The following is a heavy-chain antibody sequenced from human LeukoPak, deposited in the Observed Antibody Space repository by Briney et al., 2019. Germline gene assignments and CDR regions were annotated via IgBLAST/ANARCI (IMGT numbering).Heavy chain of an antibody. D-gene: IGHD1-1*01. CDR3: ARGTWNPALLDS. V-gene: IGHV3-53*01. CDR2: IYSGGRT. J-gene: IGHJ4*02. CDR1: GFNVSNTY. Sequence: GGSLRLSCVVTGFNVSNTYMSWVRQAPGKGLDWVSVIYSGGRTYYADSVKGRFTMSRDNSKNTLYFQMNSLTAEDTAVYFCARGTWNPALLDSWGQGNLVTVSS.